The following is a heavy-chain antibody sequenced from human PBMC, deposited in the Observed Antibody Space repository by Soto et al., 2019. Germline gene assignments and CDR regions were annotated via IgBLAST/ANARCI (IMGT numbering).Heavy chain of an antibody. J-gene: IGHJ4*02. CDR2: ISKGGSNL. CDR3: AREVEYTSAFGISSSFDY. Sequence: GGSLRLSCAASGFTLSSYAIHWVRQAPGKGLEWVTVISKGGSNLYFADSVKGRFTISRDNSKNTLYLQMNSLRSEDTAVYYCAREVEYTSAFGISSSFDYWGQGTLVTVSS. CDR1: GFTLSSYA. V-gene: IGHV3-30-3*01. D-gene: IGHD6-19*01.